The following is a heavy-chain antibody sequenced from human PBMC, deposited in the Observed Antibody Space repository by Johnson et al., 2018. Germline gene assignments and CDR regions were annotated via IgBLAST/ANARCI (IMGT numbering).Heavy chain of an antibody. Sequence: VQLVETGGGVVQPGRSLRLSCAASGFRFSDFAMYWVRQAPGKGLEWVAVISYDGSEKYYADSVEGRFAISRDNSKNTLFLEINSLRDEDTAVYYCARGYCGSTTCSQPVGRVFDYWGQGTLVSVSS. J-gene: IGHJ4*02. D-gene: IGHD2-2*01. CDR2: ISYDGSEK. CDR3: ARGYCGSTTCSQPVGRVFDY. CDR1: GFRFSDFA. V-gene: IGHV3-30*03.